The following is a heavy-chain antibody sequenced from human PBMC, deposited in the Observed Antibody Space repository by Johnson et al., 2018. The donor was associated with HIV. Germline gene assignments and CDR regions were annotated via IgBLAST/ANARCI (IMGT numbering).Heavy chain of an antibody. CDR2: INQDATEN. J-gene: IGHJ3*02. V-gene: IGHV3-7*03. CDR3: ARTKGAYDAFDI. D-gene: IGHD2-8*01. CDR1: GFTFSSYW. Sequence: VQLVESGGGVVRPGGSLRLSCAASGFTFSSYWMTWVRQVPGKGLEWVANINQDATENYYVDSVKGRFTISRDNARNSLYLQMNSLGVEDTALYYCARTKGAYDAFDIWGQGTMVTVSS.